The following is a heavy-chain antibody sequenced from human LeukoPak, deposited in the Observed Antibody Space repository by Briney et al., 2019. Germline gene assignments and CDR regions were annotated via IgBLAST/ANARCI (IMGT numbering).Heavy chain of an antibody. V-gene: IGHV4-59*08. CDR2: IYYTGST. CDR3: ARHRAYSSSSPFDY. CDR1: GGSISSLY. D-gene: IGHD6-6*01. Sequence: SETLSLTCSVSGGSISSLYWSWIRQPPGKGLEWIGCIYYTGSTNYNPSLKSRVTMFVDMSKNQFSLRLSSVTAADTAVYYCARHRAYSSSSPFDYWGQGTLVTASS. J-gene: IGHJ4*02.